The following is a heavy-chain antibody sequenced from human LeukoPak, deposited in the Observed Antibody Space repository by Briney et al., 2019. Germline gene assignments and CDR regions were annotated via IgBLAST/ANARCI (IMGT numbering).Heavy chain of an antibody. V-gene: IGHV3-48*03. J-gene: IGHJ4*02. CDR3: AREAYSGSYPDY. D-gene: IGHD1-26*01. CDR1: GFTFSSHE. Sequence: PGGSLRLSCAASGFTFSSHEMNWVRQAPGKGLEWVSYISSSGSTIYYADSVKGRFTISRDNAKNSLYLQMNSLRAEDTAVYYCAREAYSGSYPDYWGQGTLVTVSS. CDR2: ISSSGSTI.